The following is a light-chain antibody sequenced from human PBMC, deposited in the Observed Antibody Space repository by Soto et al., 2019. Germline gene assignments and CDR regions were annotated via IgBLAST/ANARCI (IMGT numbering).Light chain of an antibody. Sequence: QSVLPQPASVSGSPGQSITISCTGTSSDVGGYNYVSWYQQHPGKAPKLMIYEVSNRPSGVSNRFSGSKSGNTASLTISGLQAEDEADYFFISYTGSIPYVLGTGTKVPS. CDR1: SSDVGGYNY. CDR2: EVS. J-gene: IGLJ1*01. V-gene: IGLV2-14*01. CDR3: ISYTGSIPYV.